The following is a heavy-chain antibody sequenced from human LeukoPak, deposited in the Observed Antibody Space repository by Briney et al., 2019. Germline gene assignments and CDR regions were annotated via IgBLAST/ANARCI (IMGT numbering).Heavy chain of an antibody. Sequence: SETLSLTCAVYGGSFSGYYWSWIRQPPGKGLEWIGEINHSGSTNYNPSLKSRVTISVDTSKNQFSLKLSSVTAAGTAVYYCARTSSTSPGGGYYFDYWGQGTLVTVSS. J-gene: IGHJ4*02. V-gene: IGHV4-34*01. CDR2: INHSGST. CDR3: ARTSSTSPGGGYYFDY. CDR1: GGSFSGYY. D-gene: IGHD2-2*01.